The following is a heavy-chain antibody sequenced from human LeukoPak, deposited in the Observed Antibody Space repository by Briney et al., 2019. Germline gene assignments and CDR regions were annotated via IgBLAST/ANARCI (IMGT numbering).Heavy chain of an antibody. CDR1: GGSFSGYY. Sequence: SETLSLTCAVYGGSFSGYYWSWIRQPPGKGLEWIGEINHSGSTNYNPSLKSRVTISVDTSKNQFSLKLSSVTAADTAVYYCARHRYYDILTGRAQYNWFDPWGQGTLVTVSS. CDR3: ARHRYYDILTGRAQYNWFDP. V-gene: IGHV4-34*01. D-gene: IGHD3-9*01. J-gene: IGHJ5*02. CDR2: INHSGST.